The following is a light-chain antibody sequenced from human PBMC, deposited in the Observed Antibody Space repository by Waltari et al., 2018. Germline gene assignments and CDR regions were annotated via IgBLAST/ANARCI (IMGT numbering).Light chain of an antibody. V-gene: IGKV1-5*03. Sequence: DIQMTQSPSTLSASVGERVPITCRASQSISSWLAWYQQKPGKAPKLLIYKASSLESGVPSRFSGSGSGTEFTLTISSLQPDDFATYYCQQYLSYPFTFGPGTKVDIK. J-gene: IGKJ3*01. CDR3: QQYLSYPFT. CDR1: QSISSW. CDR2: KAS.